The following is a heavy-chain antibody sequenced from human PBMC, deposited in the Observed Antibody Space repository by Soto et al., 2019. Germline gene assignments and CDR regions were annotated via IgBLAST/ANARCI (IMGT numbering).Heavy chain of an antibody. D-gene: IGHD3-16*01. V-gene: IGHV3-33*01. CDR1: GFTFSNYG. J-gene: IGHJ4*02. CDR3: ARDGDVNTGFGKDY. Sequence: VGSLRVSCAASGFTFSNYGMHWVRQAPGKGLEWVAFIWYDGGNKYYAESVKGRFTISRDNSKNTLYLQMNSLRAEDTAVYYWARDGDVNTGFGKDYWGQGTLVTVSS. CDR2: IWYDGGNK.